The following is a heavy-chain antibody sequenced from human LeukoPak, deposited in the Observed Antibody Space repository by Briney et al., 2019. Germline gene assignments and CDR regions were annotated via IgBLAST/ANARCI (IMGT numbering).Heavy chain of an antibody. Sequence: GGSLRLSCAASGFTFSSYAMSWVRQAPGKGLEWVSAISGSGGSTYYADSVKGRFTISRDNSKNTLYLQMNSLKTEDTAVYYCTTDRGDYGSGTYEIYYYYMDVWGKGTTVTVSS. V-gene: IGHV3-23*01. CDR1: GFTFSSYA. CDR2: ISGSGGST. J-gene: IGHJ6*03. D-gene: IGHD3-10*01. CDR3: TTDRGDYGSGTYEIYYYYMDV.